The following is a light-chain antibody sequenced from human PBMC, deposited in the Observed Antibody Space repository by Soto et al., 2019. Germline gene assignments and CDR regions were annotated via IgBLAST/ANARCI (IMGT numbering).Light chain of an antibody. J-gene: IGLJ1*01. V-gene: IGLV1-40*01. CDR3: QSYDSSLRGHV. Sequence: QSVLTQPPSGSGALGQRVTISCTGSSSNIEAAYDVHWYQQLPGTAPKLLIYANNIRPSGVPDRFSGSKSATSASLAITGLQPEDEAAYYCQSYDSSLRGHVFGTGTKLTVL. CDR2: ANN. CDR1: SSNIEAAYD.